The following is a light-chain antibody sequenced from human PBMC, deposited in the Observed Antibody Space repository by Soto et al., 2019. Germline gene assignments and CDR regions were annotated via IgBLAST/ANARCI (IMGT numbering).Light chain of an antibody. CDR2: SNN. V-gene: IGLV1-44*01. CDR1: SSNIGSNT. J-gene: IGLJ1*01. Sequence: VLTQPPSASGTPGQRVTISCSGSSSNIGSNTVNWYQQLPGTAPKLLIYSNNQRPSGAPDRFSGSKSGTSASLAISGLQSEDEADYYCAAWDDTLNGYYVFGTGTKVPVL. CDR3: AAWDDTLNGYYV.